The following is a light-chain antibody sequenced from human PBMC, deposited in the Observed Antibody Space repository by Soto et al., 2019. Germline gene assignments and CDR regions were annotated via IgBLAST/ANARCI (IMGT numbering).Light chain of an antibody. Sequence: DIQMTQSQSILSASVGDRVAITCRASQNINSWLAWYQQKPGKAPKLLIYKASNLESGVPSRFSGSGSGTDFTLTISSLQPEDFATYYCQQSYSNVMYTFGQGTKVDIK. CDR2: KAS. CDR3: QQSYSNVMYT. J-gene: IGKJ2*01. CDR1: QNINSW. V-gene: IGKV1-5*03.